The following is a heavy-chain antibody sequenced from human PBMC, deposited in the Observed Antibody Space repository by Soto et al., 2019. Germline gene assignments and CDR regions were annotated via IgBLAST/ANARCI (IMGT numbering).Heavy chain of an antibody. CDR2: IYYSGRT. D-gene: IGHD5-12*01. CDR1: GDSISTYY. V-gene: IGHV4-59*01. J-gene: IGHJ4*02. Sequence: ETLSLTCTVSGDSISTYYWSWIRQPPGKGLEWIGFIYYSGRTNYNPSLKSRVTISVDTSKVQISLNLSSVTAADTAVYYCARGRGPRDGYNLNYWGQGTLVTVSS. CDR3: ARGRGPRDGYNLNY.